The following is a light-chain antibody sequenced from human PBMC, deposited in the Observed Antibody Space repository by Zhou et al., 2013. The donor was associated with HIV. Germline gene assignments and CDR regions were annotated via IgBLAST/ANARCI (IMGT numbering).Light chain of an antibody. V-gene: IGKV1-5*03. CDR2: MAS. Sequence: DIQMTQSPLRLSASVGERVTITCRASQNINSWLAWYQQQAGKAPRLLIYMASKLESGVPPRFSGSGSGTEFTLTIASLQPDDSATYYCQQYSNYFRTFGQGTKVDIK. CDR3: QQYSNYFRT. CDR1: QNINSW. J-gene: IGKJ1*01.